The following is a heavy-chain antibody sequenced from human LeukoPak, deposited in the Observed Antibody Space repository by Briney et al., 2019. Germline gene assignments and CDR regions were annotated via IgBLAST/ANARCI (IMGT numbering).Heavy chain of an antibody. D-gene: IGHD3-16*01. CDR2: MNPNSGNT. J-gene: IGHJ4*02. CDR3: ARVRGYVDY. Sequence: ASVKVSCKASGYTFTSYDINWVRQATGQGLEWMGWMNPNSGNTGYAQKFQGRVNMTRNTSISTHYMELSSLRSADTAVYYCARVRGYVDYWGQGTLVTVSS. CDR1: GYTFTSYD. V-gene: IGHV1-8*01.